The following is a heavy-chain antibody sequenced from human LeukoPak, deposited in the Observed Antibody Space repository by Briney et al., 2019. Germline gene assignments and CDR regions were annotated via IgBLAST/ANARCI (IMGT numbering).Heavy chain of an antibody. CDR3: ASGYCSSTSCYAFDY. V-gene: IGHV4-34*01. J-gene: IGHJ4*02. CDR2: INHSGST. D-gene: IGHD2-2*01. CDR1: GGSFSGYY. Sequence: SETLSLTCAVYGGSFSGYYWSWIRQPPGKGLEWIGEINHSGSTNYNPSLKSRVTISVDTSKNQFSLKLGSVTAADTAVYYCASGYCSSTSCYAFDYWGQGTLVTVSS.